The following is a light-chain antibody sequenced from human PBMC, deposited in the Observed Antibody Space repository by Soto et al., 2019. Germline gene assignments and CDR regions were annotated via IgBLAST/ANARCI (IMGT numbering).Light chain of an antibody. CDR1: QTVSSSY. CDR3: QHYGSSPF. Sequence: EIVLTHSPGTLSLSPGERATLSCRASQTVSSSYLAWYQQKPGQPPRLLIYGTSSRFTGIPDRFSGSGSGTDFTLTISRLEPEDFAVYYCQHYGSSPFFGQGTKLEIK. CDR2: GTS. J-gene: IGKJ2*01. V-gene: IGKV3-20*01.